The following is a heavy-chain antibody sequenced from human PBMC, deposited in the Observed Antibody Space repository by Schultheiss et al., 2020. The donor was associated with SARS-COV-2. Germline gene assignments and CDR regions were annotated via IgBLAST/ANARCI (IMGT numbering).Heavy chain of an antibody. J-gene: IGHJ4*02. V-gene: IGHV3-53*01. D-gene: IGHD4-17*01. Sequence: GESLKISCAASGFTFSDYYMSWVRQAPGKGLEWVSVIYSGGSTYYADSVKGRCTISRDNSKNTLYLQMNSLKTEDTAVYYCTTDGYGDYEVYWGQGTLVTVSS. CDR3: TTDGYGDYEVY. CDR2: IYSGGST. CDR1: GFTFSDYY.